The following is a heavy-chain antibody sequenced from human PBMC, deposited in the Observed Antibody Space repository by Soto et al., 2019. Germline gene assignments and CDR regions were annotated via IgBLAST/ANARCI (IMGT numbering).Heavy chain of an antibody. CDR1: GFTFSSYG. CDR2: ISYDGSNK. Sequence: PGGSLRLSCAASGFTFSSYGMHWVRQAPGKGLEWVAVISYDGSNKYYADSVKGRFTISRDNSKNTLYLQMSSLRAEDTAVYYCAKDQLDVSTSRYWGRLDPWGQGTLVTVSS. D-gene: IGHD2-2*01. CDR3: AKDQLDVSTSRYWGRLDP. J-gene: IGHJ5*02. V-gene: IGHV3-30*18.